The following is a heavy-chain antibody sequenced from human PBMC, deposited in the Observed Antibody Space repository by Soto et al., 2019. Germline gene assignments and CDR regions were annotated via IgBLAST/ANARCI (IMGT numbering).Heavy chain of an antibody. Sequence: SETLSLTCTVSGGSISRYYWGWIRQPPGKGLEWIGYIYNIGNTNYNPSLKSRVTISVDTSKNEFSLKLSSVTAADTAVYYCAGGGSYLNFDYWGKGTLVTVSS. CDR2: IYNIGNT. CDR1: GGSISRYY. CDR3: AGGGSYLNFDY. J-gene: IGHJ4*02. V-gene: IGHV4-59*01. D-gene: IGHD3-16*02.